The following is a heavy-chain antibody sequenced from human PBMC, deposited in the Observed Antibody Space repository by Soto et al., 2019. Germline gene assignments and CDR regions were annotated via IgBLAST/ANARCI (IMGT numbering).Heavy chain of an antibody. CDR3: ARRRTSYGMDV. J-gene: IGHJ6*02. Sequence: QLQLQESGPGLVKPSETLSLTCAVSGGSISTYNYYWGWIGLLPGKGTEWVGGIAYSGSTYYNPSLKSRVTISVEASKNQFSLKVSSGTAADTAVYYCARRRTSYGMDVWGQVTTVTVSS. V-gene: IGHV4-39*01. CDR2: IAYSGST. CDR1: GGSISTYNYY.